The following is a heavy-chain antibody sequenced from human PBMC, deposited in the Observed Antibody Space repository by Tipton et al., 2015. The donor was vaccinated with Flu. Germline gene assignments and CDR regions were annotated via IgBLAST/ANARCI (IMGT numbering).Heavy chain of an antibody. V-gene: IGHV3-21*01. CDR2: ITSSSRYI. D-gene: IGHD3-9*01. Sequence: PLRLSCAASGFTFSSYSMNWVRQAPGKGLEWVSSITSSSRYIYYADSMKGRFTISRDNAKNSLYLQMNSLRAEDTAVYYCAREVGWLPFDYWGQGTLVTVSS. J-gene: IGHJ4*02. CDR1: GFTFSSYS. CDR3: AREVGWLPFDY.